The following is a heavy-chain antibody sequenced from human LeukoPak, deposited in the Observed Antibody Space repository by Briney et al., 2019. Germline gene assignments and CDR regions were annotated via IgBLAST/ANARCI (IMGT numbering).Heavy chain of an antibody. CDR2: ISSSSSTI. Sequence: GGSLRLSCAASGFTFSSYSMNWVRQAPGKGLEWASYISSSSSTIYYADSVKGRFTISRDNAKKTVYLQMNSLRAEDTAVYYCVRLLDVDYWGQGTLVTVSS. CDR3: VRLLDVDY. J-gene: IGHJ4*02. D-gene: IGHD3-3*01. V-gene: IGHV3-48*04. CDR1: GFTFSSYS.